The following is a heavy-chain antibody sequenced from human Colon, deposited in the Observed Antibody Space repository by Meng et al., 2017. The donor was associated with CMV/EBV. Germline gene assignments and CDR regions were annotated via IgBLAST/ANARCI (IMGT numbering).Heavy chain of an antibody. D-gene: IGHD6-13*01. CDR3: ARDGGWYEYYFDY. V-gene: IGHV3-7*01. Sequence: GGSLRLSCAVSGFSLSNHWMSWVRQAPGKGLEWVANIKQDGSQKNYVDSVKGRFTISRDNAKNSLYLQMNSLGADDTAVYYCARDGGWYEYYFDYWGQGILVTVSS. CDR2: IKQDGSQK. CDR1: GFSLSNHW. J-gene: IGHJ4*02.